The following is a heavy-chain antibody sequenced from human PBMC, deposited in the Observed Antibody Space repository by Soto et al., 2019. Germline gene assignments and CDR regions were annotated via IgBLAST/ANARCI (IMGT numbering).Heavy chain of an antibody. J-gene: IGHJ4*02. Sequence: QVQLVQSGAEVKKPGASVKVSCKASGYTFNTYDINWVRQAPGQGLEWMGWMNTNSGHRAYAQMFVGRITLTTDISISTAKMELNILTYDQTVGYCGARRRTYCGSGSYFDFWGQGTMVTVSP. V-gene: IGHV1-8*02. D-gene: IGHD3-10*01. CDR2: MNTNSGHR. CDR3: ARRRTYCGSGSYFDF. CDR1: GYTFNTYD.